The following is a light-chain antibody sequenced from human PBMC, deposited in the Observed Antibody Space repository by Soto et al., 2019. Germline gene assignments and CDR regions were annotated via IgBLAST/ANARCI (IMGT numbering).Light chain of an antibody. CDR2: EVS. V-gene: IGLV2-14*01. CDR3: SSYTSSSTRV. CDR1: SSDVGGYNY. Sequence: QSALTQPASVSGSPGQSITISCTGTSSDVGGYNYVSWYQQHPGKAPKLMIYEVSNRPSGVSNRFSGSKSGKTASLTISGLQAEDEADYYRSSYTSSSTRVFGGGTKVTVL. J-gene: IGLJ3*02.